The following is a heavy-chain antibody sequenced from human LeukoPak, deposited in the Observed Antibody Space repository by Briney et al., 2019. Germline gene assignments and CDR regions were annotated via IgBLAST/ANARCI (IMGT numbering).Heavy chain of an antibody. D-gene: IGHD5-12*01. CDR2: VSGDAKSI. J-gene: IGHJ4*02. CDR3: ARSGYSYSTLLDY. CDR1: GFTFSDHY. Sequence: PGGSLRLSCAASGFTFSDHYMTWIRQAPGKGLEWVSYVSGDAKSIYYADSVKGRFTISRDNADNSLYLQMNSLRAEDTAVYFCARSGYSYSTLLDYWGQGTPVTVSP. V-gene: IGHV3-11*04.